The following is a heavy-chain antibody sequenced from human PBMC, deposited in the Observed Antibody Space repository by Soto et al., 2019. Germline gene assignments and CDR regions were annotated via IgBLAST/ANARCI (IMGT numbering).Heavy chain of an antibody. CDR1: GGSFSDFY. Sequence: QVRLQQWGAGLLKPSETLSLTCAVSGGSFSDFYWTWIRQLPGKGLEWIGEINHIGYTNYNPSLESRVAISVDTSKNQFSLNLRSVTAADTAVYYCGPRGAVAPRGYWGQGTLVTVSS. V-gene: IGHV4-34*02. D-gene: IGHD2-15*01. CDR2: INHIGYT. J-gene: IGHJ4*02. CDR3: GPRGAVAPRGY.